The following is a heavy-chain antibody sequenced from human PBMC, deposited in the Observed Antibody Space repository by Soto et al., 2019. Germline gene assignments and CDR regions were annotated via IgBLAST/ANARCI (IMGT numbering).Heavy chain of an antibody. Sequence: QVQPQESGPGLVKPSQTLSLTCTVSGGSISSGGYYWSWIRQHPGKGLEWIGYIYYSGSTYYNPSLKSRVTISVDTSKNQFSLKLSSVTAADTAVYYCARGSAAGTYYYYYGMDVWGQGTTVTVSS. CDR3: ARGSAAGTYYYYYGMDV. V-gene: IGHV4-31*03. CDR2: IYYSGST. J-gene: IGHJ6*02. CDR1: GGSISSGGYY. D-gene: IGHD6-13*01.